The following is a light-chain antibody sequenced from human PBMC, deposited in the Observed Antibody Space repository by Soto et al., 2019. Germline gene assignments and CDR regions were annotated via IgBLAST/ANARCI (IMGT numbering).Light chain of an antibody. V-gene: IGKV1-5*03. CDR2: KAS. CDR1: QTIISW. Sequence: DIQITQSPSTLSGSVGDIVTITCRSSQTIISWLAWYQQKPGKAPKLLIYKASTLKSGVPSRFSGSGSGTELTLTLSSLQPDDFATYYCQPYHSYSEAFGQGTKVDIK. J-gene: IGKJ1*01. CDR3: QPYHSYSEA.